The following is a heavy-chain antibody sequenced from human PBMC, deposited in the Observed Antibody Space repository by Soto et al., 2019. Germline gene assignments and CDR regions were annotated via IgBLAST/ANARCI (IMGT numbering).Heavy chain of an antibody. CDR3: ARLYSSSSEDYMDV. CDR2: INPSGGST. D-gene: IGHD6-6*01. V-gene: IGHV1-46*03. CDR1: GYTFTSNY. J-gene: IGHJ6*03. Sequence: ASVKVSCKASGYTFTSNYIRSVRQSPGQRQKWMGIINPSGGSTSYAQKFQGRVTMTRDTSTSTVYMELSSLRSEDTAVYYCARLYSSSSEDYMDVWGQGTTVTVSS.